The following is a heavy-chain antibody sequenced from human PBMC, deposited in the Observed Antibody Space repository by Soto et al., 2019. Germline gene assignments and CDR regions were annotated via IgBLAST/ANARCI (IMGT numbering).Heavy chain of an antibody. CDR2: IYPGDSDT. Sequence: EXLKISCKSSGYXFASYWIGWVRQMPGKGLEWMGIIYPGDSDTRYSPSFQGQVTISADKSISTAYLQWSSLKDSDTAMYYCAREGDYYDSSGLYGMDVWGQGTTGPVSS. J-gene: IGHJ6*02. CDR1: GYXFASYW. V-gene: IGHV5-51*01. CDR3: AREGDYYDSSGLYGMDV. D-gene: IGHD3-22*01.